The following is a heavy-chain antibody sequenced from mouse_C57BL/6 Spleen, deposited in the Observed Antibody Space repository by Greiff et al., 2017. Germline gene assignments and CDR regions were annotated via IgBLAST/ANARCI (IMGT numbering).Heavy chain of an antibody. J-gene: IGHJ1*03. V-gene: IGHV7-3*01. CDR2: IRNKANGYTT. CDR1: GFTFTDYY. Sequence: EVKLEESGGGLVQPGGSLSLSCAASGFTFTDYYMSWVRQPPGKALEWLGFIRNKANGYTTEYSASVKGRFTISRDNSQSILYLQMNALRAEDSATYYCVRYGGLYWYFDVWGTGTTVTVSS. CDR3: VRYGGLYWYFDV.